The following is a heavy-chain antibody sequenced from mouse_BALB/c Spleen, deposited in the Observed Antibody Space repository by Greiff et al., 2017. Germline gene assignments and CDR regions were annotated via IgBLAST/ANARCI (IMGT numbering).Heavy chain of an antibody. D-gene: IGHD1-1*01. CDR2: LFPGSGNT. Sequence: QVQLQQSGPELVKPGASVKISCKASGYSFTSYYIHWVKQRPGQGLEWIGWLFPGSGNTKYNEKFKGKATLTADTSSSTAYMQLSSLTSEDSAVYFCARGSGSSYYFDYGGQGTTLTVSS. V-gene: IGHV1-66*01. J-gene: IGHJ2*01. CDR1: GYSFTSYY. CDR3: ARGSGSSYYFDY.